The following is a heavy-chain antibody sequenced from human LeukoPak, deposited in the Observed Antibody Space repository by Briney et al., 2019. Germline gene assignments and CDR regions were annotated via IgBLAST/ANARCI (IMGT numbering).Heavy chain of an antibody. J-gene: IGHJ4*02. CDR3: ARDDSSLATAARPLDD. CDR2: MYHSGST. Sequence: SETLSLTCAVYGGSFSGYYWSWIRQPPGKGLEWIGEMYHSGSTNYNPSPKSRVTMSVDKSKNQFSLRLISLTAADTAVYYCARDDSSLATAARPLDDWGQGTLVTVSS. V-gene: IGHV4-34*01. CDR1: GGSFSGYY. D-gene: IGHD6-6*01.